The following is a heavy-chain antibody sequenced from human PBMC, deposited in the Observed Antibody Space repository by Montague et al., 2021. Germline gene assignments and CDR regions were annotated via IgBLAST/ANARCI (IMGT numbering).Heavy chain of an antibody. D-gene: IGHD1-26*01. V-gene: IGHV4-34*01. CDR3: VAIKWERQTRNYFEQ. J-gene: IGHJ4*02. CDR1: VDSFTDYY. CDR2: TNHRGTT. Sequence: SETLSLTCDIYVDSFTDYYWGWIRRTPGKGLEWIGETNHRGTTKSNPPLKTRVSLSLDTSKSQLSLTLQSVTAADTAVYYCVAIKWERQTRNYFEQWGPGILVSVSS.